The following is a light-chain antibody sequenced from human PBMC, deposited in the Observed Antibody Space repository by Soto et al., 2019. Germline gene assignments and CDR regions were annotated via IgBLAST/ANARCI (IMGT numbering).Light chain of an antibody. J-gene: IGKJ2*03. V-gene: IGKV3-20*01. CDR3: QQYGDYNSPRYS. CDR1: QSVSSNY. Sequence: EIVLTQYPGTLSLSPGDRVTLSCRASQSVSSNYLAWYQQKPGQAPRLLIYATSSRATGIPDRFSGSGSGTDFTLTISRLEPEDFAMYYCQQYGDYNSPRYSFGQGTRLEI. CDR2: ATS.